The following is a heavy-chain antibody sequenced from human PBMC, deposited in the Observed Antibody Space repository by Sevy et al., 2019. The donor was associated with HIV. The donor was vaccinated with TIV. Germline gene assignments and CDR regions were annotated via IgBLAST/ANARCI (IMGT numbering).Heavy chain of an antibody. D-gene: IGHD3-10*01. CDR2: ISSVSTII. CDR1: GFSFNSYD. J-gene: IGHJ6*02. V-gene: IGHV3-21*01. Sequence: GGSLRLSCTASGFSFNSYDMNWVRQAPGKGLEWVSSISSVSTIIYYGDSVRGRFSISRDNAKKSLYLQMNSLRVEDTAVYYCARVVGYVSGNYYKYCCDLDVWGQGTAVTVSS. CDR3: ARVVGYVSGNYYKYCCDLDV.